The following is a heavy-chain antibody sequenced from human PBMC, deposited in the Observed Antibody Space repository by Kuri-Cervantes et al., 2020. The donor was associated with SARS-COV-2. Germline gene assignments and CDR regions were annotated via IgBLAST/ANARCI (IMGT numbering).Heavy chain of an antibody. J-gene: IGHJ6*02. CDR1: GYTFTTYG. D-gene: IGHD4-17*01. V-gene: IGHV1-18*04. CDR3: AGGFDYGDYPYYYGMDV. Sequence: ASVKVSCKASGYTFTTYGITWVRQAPGQGLEWMGWISTYNANADYAQKLQGRVTMTTDTSTNIAYIELRSLRSDDTAIYYCAGGFDYGDYPYYYGMDVWGQGTTVTVSS. CDR2: ISTYNANA.